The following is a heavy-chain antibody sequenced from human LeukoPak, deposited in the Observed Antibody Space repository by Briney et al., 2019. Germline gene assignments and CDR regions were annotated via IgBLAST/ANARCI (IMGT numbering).Heavy chain of an antibody. J-gene: IGHJ5*02. Sequence: SETLSLTCTVSGGSISSYYWSWIRQPPGKGLEWIGYIYYSGSTNYNPSLKSRVTISVDTSKNQFSLKLSSVTAADTAVYYCARRPAHIVVVTATRDTAGWFDPWGQGTLVTVSS. CDR2: IYYSGST. CDR1: GGSISSYY. D-gene: IGHD2-21*02. CDR3: ARRPAHIVVVTATRDTAGWFDP. V-gene: IGHV4-59*12.